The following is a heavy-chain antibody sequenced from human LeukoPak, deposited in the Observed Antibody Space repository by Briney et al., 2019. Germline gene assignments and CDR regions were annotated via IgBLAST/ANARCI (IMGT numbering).Heavy chain of an antibody. CDR1: GYSLTELS. V-gene: IGHV1-24*01. J-gene: IGHJ4*02. CDR2: LDVEDGDGET. D-gene: IGHD2-2*01. CDR3: AVGDPYQLLEY. Sequence: GASVEVSCKVSGYSLTELSKYWAPQAPGKGLEWMGGLDVEDGDGETIYAQKFEGRVTMTEDTSSDTVYMELSSLRSDDTAVYYCAVGDPYQLLEYWGQGTLVTVSS.